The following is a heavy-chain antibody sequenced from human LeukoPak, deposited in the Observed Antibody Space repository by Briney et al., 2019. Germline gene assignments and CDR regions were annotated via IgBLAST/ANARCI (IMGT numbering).Heavy chain of an antibody. D-gene: IGHD2-15*01. J-gene: IGHJ4*02. CDR1: GFTFSSYA. CDR3: AKDLEEYCSGGSCYAHDY. CDR2: ISGSGGST. V-gene: IGHV3-23*01. Sequence: GGSLRLSCAASGFTFSSYAMSWVRQAPGRGLEWVSAISGSGGSTYYADSVKGRFTISRDNSKNTLYLQMNSLRAEDTAVYYCAKDLEEYCSGGSCYAHDYWGRGTLVTVSS.